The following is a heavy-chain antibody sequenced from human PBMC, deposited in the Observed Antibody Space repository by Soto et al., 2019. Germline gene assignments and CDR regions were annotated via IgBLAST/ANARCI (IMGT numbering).Heavy chain of an antibody. CDR2: IYYSGST. J-gene: IGHJ6*03. Sequence: PSETLSLTCTVSGGSVSSYYWSWIRQPPGKGLELIGYIYYSGSTNYNPSLKSRVTISVDTSKNQYSLKLSSVTAADTAVYYCARLAPKHSSGWYHYYYYMDVWGKGTTVTVSS. CDR1: GGSVSSYY. CDR3: ARLAPKHSSGWYHYYYYMDV. V-gene: IGHV4-59*08. D-gene: IGHD6-19*01.